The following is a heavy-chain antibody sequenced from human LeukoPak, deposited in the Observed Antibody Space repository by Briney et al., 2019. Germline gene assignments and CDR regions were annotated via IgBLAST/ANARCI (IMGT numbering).Heavy chain of an antibody. D-gene: IGHD2-2*01. CDR1: GFTFSSYS. CDR2: ISSSSSYI. J-gene: IGHJ4*02. V-gene: IGHV3-21*01. Sequence: GGSLRLSCAASGFTFSSYSMNWVRQAPGKGLEWVSSISSSSSYIYYTDSVKGRFTISRDNAKNSLYLQMNSLRAEDTAVYYCARGERGLYCSSTSCYPVLGGQGTLVTVSS. CDR3: ARGERGLYCSSTSCYPVL.